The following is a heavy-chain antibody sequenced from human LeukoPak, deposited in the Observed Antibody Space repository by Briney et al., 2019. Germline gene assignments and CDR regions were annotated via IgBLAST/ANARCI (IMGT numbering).Heavy chain of an antibody. CDR3: ARDPSAVTANTYA. CDR2: IFSGGDT. V-gene: IGHV3-66*01. CDR1: GFTVSNNW. D-gene: IGHD2-2*01. Sequence: GGSLRLSCAASGFTVSNNWMNWVRQAPGKGLEWVSLIFSGGDTQYADSVKDRFTISRDASKNTRYLQMSNLRAEDTAVYYCARDPSAVTANTYAWGQGTLVTVSS. J-gene: IGHJ5*02.